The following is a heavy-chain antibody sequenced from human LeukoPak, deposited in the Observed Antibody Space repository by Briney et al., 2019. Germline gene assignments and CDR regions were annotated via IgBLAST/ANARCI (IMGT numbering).Heavy chain of an antibody. J-gene: IGHJ4*02. CDR3: ARGPVAGKFDY. D-gene: IGHD6-19*01. V-gene: IGHV4-34*01. CDR1: GGSFSGYY. CDR2: INHSGST. Sequence: SSETLSLTCAVYGGSFSGYYWSWIRQPPGKGLEWIGEINHSGSTNYNPSLKSRVTISVDTSKNQFSLKLSSVTAADTAVYYCARGPVAGKFDYWGQGTLVTVSS.